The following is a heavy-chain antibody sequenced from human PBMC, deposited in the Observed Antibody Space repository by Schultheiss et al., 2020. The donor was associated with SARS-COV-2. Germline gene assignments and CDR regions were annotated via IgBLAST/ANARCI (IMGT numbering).Heavy chain of an antibody. CDR1: GFTFSSYS. Sequence: GGSLRLSCAASGFTFSSYSMNWVRQAPGKGLEWVSSISSSSSYIYYADSVKGRFTISRDNSQNTLYLQIYSLRAEDTAIYYCAKDLDYDFWSGYPYFVYWGHGTLVTVSS. J-gene: IGHJ4*01. V-gene: IGHV3-21*04. CDR3: AKDLDYDFWSGYPYFVY. CDR2: ISSSSSYI. D-gene: IGHD3-3*01.